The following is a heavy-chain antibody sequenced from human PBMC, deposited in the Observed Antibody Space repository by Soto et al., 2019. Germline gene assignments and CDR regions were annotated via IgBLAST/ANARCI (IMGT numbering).Heavy chain of an antibody. V-gene: IGHV3-30-3*01. Sequence: GRRRIRQATGKGLEWVAVISYDGSNKYYADSVKGRFTISRDNSKNTLYLQMSSLRSEDTAVYYWARAAYGYGYDSWGPGTLVTV. CDR2: ISYDGSNK. J-gene: IGHJ5*01. CDR1: G. D-gene: IGHD5-18*01. CDR3: ARAAYGYGYDS.